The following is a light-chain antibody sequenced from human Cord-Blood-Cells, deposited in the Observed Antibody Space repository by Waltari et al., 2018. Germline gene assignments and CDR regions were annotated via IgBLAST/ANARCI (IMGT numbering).Light chain of an antibody. J-gene: IGKJ5*01. CDR3: QQRSNWLT. Sequence: EIVLTPSPATLSLSPGERATPPCRASQSVSSYLAWYQKKPGQAPRLLIYDASNRATGIPARFSGSGSWTDFTLTISSLEPEDFAVYYCQQRSNWLTFGQGTRLEIK. CDR1: QSVSSY. V-gene: IGKV3-11*01. CDR2: DAS.